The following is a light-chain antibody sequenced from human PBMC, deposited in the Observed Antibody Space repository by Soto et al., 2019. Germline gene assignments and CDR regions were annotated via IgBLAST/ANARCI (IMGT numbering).Light chain of an antibody. CDR1: QRSSSTY. V-gene: IGKV3-20*01. J-gene: IGKJ1*01. CDR3: QQHGSSPWT. Sequence: EIALAQSPGMLPLSPVDRATLSCRPSQRSSSTYLAWYQQKPGQAPRLLIYGASSRATGIPARFSGSGSGTDFTLTISSLEPEDFAVYYCQQHGSSPWTFGQGTKVDIK. CDR2: GAS.